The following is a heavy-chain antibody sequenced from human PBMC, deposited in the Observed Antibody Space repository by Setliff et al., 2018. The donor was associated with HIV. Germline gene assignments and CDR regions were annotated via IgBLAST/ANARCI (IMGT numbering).Heavy chain of an antibody. D-gene: IGHD5-18*01. Sequence: PGGSLRLSCVASGFTFSSYWMHWVRQAPGKGLVWVSRINSDGSSTSYADSVKGRFTISRDNAKNTLYLQMNSLRAEDTAVYYCARDKGTAMVSSFYYYYYMDVWGKGTTVTVSS. CDR2: INSDGSST. CDR1: GFTFSSYW. V-gene: IGHV3-74*01. J-gene: IGHJ6*03. CDR3: ARDKGTAMVSSFYYYYYMDV.